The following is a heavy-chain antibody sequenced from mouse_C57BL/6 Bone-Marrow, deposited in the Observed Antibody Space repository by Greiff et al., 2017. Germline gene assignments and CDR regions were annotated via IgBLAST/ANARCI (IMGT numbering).Heavy chain of an antibody. Sequence: QVQLQQPGAELVMPGASVKLSCKASGYTFTSYWMHWVKQRPGQGLEWIGEIDPSDSYTNFNQKFKGKSTLTVDKSSSTAYMQLSSLTSEHSAVYYCARLRYFGSHDYWGQGTTLTVSS. CDR3: ARLRYFGSHDY. V-gene: IGHV1-69*01. CDR2: IDPSDSYT. CDR1: GYTFTSYW. J-gene: IGHJ2*01. D-gene: IGHD1-1*01.